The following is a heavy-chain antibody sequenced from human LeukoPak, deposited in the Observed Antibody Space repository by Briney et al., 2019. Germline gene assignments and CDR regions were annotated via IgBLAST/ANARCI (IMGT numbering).Heavy chain of an antibody. CDR3: AKELWFVNSYYFDY. V-gene: IGHV4-59*12. CDR1: GGSISTYS. Sequence: PSETLSLTCTVSGGSISTYSWTWIRQSPGKGLEWMGYTHYSGSTNHNPSLKSRLTISVDTSKNQFSLKLSSVTAADTAVYYCAKELWFVNSYYFDYWGLGTLVTVSS. D-gene: IGHD3-10*01. J-gene: IGHJ4*02. CDR2: THYSGST.